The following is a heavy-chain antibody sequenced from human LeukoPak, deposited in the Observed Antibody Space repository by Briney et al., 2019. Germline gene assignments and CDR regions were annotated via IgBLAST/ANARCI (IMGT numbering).Heavy chain of an antibody. D-gene: IGHD3-3*01. CDR1: GFTFSNAW. V-gene: IGHV3-15*07. Sequence: GGSLRLSCAASGFTFSNAWMNWVRQAPGKGLEWVGRIKSKTDGGTTDYAAPVKGRFTISRDDSKNTLYLQMNSLKTEDTAVYYCTTDREITIFGVVIDDLDYWGQGTLVTVSS. J-gene: IGHJ4*02. CDR2: IKSKTDGGTT. CDR3: TTDREITIFGVVIDDLDY.